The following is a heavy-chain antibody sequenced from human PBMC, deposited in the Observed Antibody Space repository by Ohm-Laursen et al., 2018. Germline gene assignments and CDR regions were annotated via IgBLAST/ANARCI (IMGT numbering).Heavy chain of an antibody. CDR3: AREALHLSSWYLSPWRY. Sequence: GASVKVSCKASGYTFTSYGISWVRQAPGQGLEWMGWISAYNGNTNYAQKLQGRVTMTTDTSTSTAYMELRSLRSDDTAVYYCAREALHLSSWYLSPWRYWGQGTLVTVSS. CDR2: ISAYNGNT. CDR1: GYTFTSYG. D-gene: IGHD6-13*01. V-gene: IGHV1-18*01. J-gene: IGHJ4*02.